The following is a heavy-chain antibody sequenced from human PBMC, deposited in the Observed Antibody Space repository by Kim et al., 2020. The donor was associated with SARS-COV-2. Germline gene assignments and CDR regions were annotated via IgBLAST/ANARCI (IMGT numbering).Heavy chain of an antibody. V-gene: IGHV3-30*03. D-gene: IGHD5-18*01. CDR1: GFTFSSYG. CDR3: AREDGYRFQVYYYYYMDV. CDR2: ISYDGSNK. Sequence: GGSLRLSCAASGFTFSSYGMHWVRQAPGKGLEWVAVISYDGSNKYYADSVKGRFTISRDNSKNTLYLQMNSLRAEDTAVYYCAREDGYRFQVYYYYYMDVWVKGTTVTLSS. J-gene: IGHJ6*03.